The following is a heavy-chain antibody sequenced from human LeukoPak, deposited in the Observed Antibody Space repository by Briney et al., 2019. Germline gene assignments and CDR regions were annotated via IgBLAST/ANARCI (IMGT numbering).Heavy chain of an antibody. V-gene: IGHV3-15*01. CDR2: IKSKIDGGTT. D-gene: IGHD1-26*01. Sequence: GGSLRLSCAASGFIFSDAWMGWVRQAPGKGLEWIGRIKSKIDGGTTDYAAPVKGRFTISRDDSENTLYLQMNSLRTEDTGVYYCTTALRWEPPDFDYWGQGTLVTVSS. J-gene: IGHJ4*02. CDR1: GFIFSDAW. CDR3: TTALRWEPPDFDY.